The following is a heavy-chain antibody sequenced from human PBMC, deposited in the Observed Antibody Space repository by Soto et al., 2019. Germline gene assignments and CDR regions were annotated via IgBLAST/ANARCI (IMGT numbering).Heavy chain of an antibody. CDR3: AKEGGYYGSGSYSVGENYYGMDV. CDR1: GFTFSSYG. Sequence: QVQLVESGGGVVQPGRSLRLSCAASGFTFSSYGMHWVRQAPGKGLEWVAVISYDGSNKYYADSVKGRFTISRDNSKNTLXLXMXGLRAEDTAVYYCAKEGGYYGSGSYSVGENYYGMDVWGQGTTVTVSS. J-gene: IGHJ6*02. V-gene: IGHV3-30*18. D-gene: IGHD3-10*01. CDR2: ISYDGSNK.